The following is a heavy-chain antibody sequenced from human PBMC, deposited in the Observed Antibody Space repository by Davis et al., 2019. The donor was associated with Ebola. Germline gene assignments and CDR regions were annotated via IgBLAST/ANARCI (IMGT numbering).Heavy chain of an antibody. D-gene: IGHD5-12*01. CDR3: VKEALRTVATPRNWFDP. J-gene: IGHJ5*02. CDR2: ISSNGGST. CDR1: GFTFSSYA. Sequence: ESLKISCSASGFTFSSYAMHWVRQAPGKGLEYVSAISSNGGSTYYADSVKGRFTISRDNSKNTLYLQMSSLRAEDTAVYYCVKEALRTVATPRNWFDPWGQGTLVTVSS. V-gene: IGHV3-64D*06.